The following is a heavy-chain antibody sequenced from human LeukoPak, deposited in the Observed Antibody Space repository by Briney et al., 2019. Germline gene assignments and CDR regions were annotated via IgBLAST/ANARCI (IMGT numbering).Heavy chain of an antibody. CDR3: ARDPGTVTALLDY. V-gene: IGHV3-33*01. J-gene: IGHJ4*02. CDR2: IWHDGSN. D-gene: IGHD2-21*02. CDR1: GFTFSRYG. Sequence: QPGGSLRFSCAASGFTFSRYGMHWVRQAPGKGLEWVAVIWHDGSNNYGDSVKGRFTISKDNSKNTLYLQMNSLRAEDTAVYYCARDPGTVTALLDYWGRGTPVTVSS.